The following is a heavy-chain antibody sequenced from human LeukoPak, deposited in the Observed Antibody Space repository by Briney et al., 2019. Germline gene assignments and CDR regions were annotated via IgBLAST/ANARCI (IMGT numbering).Heavy chain of an antibody. J-gene: IGHJ4*02. CDR3: ASGRDFGVVFDH. Sequence: GGSLRLSCAASGITVSSNFMSWVRQAPGKGLEWVSVIYSGGSTYYADSVSGRFTISRDDSKNTVSLQMNSLRAEDTAVYYCASGRDFGVVFDHWGQGTLVTVSS. D-gene: IGHD3-3*01. V-gene: IGHV3-53*01. CDR1: GITVSSNF. CDR2: IYSGGST.